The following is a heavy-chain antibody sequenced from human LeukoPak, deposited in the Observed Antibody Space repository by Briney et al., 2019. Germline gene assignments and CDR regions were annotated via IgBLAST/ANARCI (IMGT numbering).Heavy chain of an antibody. CDR2: INHSGGT. J-gene: IGHJ5*02. CDR1: GGSFSGYY. D-gene: IGHD6-13*01. Sequence: SETLSLTCAVYGGSFSGYYWSWIRQPPGKGLEWIGEINHSGGTNYNPSLKSRVTISVDTSKNQFSLKLSSVTAADTAVYYCARGRRYSSSWSLYRTNWFDPWGQGTLVTVSS. CDR3: ARGRRYSSSWSLYRTNWFDP. V-gene: IGHV4-34*01.